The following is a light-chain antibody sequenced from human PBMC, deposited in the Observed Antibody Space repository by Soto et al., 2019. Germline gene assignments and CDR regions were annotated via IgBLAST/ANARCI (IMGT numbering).Light chain of an antibody. V-gene: IGLV1-44*01. CDR3: ATWDDSLNGYV. CDR1: GSNIGSNA. J-gene: IGLJ1*01. Sequence: QSVLTQPPSASGTPGQRITISCSGSGSNIGSNAVTWYHQLPRTAPKLLIYTNNQRPSGVPDPFSGSKSGTSASLAISGLQSGDEADYYCATWDDSLNGYVFGTGTKVTVL. CDR2: TNN.